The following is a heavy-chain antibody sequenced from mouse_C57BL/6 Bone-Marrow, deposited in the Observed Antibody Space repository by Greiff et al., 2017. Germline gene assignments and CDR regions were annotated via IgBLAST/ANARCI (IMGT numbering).Heavy chain of an antibody. Sequence: QVQLQQPGAELVMPGASVKLSCKASGYTFTSYWMHWVKQRPGQGLEWIGEIDPSDSYTNYNQKFKGKSTLTVDESSSTAYMQLSSLTSEDSAVYYCAPSTVVAGDYAMDYWGQGTSVTVSS. J-gene: IGHJ4*01. CDR2: IDPSDSYT. D-gene: IGHD1-1*01. CDR1: GYTFTSYW. CDR3: APSTVVAGDYAMDY. V-gene: IGHV1-69*01.